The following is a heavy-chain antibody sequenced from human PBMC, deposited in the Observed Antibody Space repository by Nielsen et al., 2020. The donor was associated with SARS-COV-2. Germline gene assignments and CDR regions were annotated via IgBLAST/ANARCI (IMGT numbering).Heavy chain of an antibody. CDR3: AKSGNCNGGICYSTEYFQD. J-gene: IGHJ1*01. V-gene: IGHV3-11*03. CDR2: MSGSSSYI. CDR1: GFTFSDYY. D-gene: IGHD2-15*01. Sequence: GGSLRLSCAGSGFTFSDYYMSWIRQAPGKGLEWVAQMSGSSSYIHYADSVKGRYTISKDSAKNSLYLQMNSLRAEDTAVYYCAKSGNCNGGICYSTEYFQDWGQGTLVTVSS.